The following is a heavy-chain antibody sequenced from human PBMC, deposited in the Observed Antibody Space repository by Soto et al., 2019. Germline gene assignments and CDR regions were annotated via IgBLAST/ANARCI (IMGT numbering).Heavy chain of an antibody. CDR3: ARFVRYCSGTTYYPRADV. D-gene: IGHD2-2*01. Sequence: PLEIRSLAYTVSGGSVSSDTHYWSWIRQPPGERLEWIGFIYSRGSTNYNPSLKSRVTMSVDTSKTQFSLKLRYAIVGDTPVYHYARFVRYCSGTTYYPRADVWGQGTMVTVS. V-gene: IGHV4-61*01. J-gene: IGHJ6*02. CDR2: IYSRGST. CDR1: GGSVSSDTHY.